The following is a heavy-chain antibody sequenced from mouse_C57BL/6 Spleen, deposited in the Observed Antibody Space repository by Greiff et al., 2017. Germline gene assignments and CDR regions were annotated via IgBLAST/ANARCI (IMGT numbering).Heavy chain of an antibody. D-gene: IGHD2-3*01. CDR3: ARHRGRDYDGYFDY. J-gene: IGHJ2*01. CDR1: GYTFTSYW. V-gene: IGHV1-50*01. CDR2: IDPSDSYT. Sequence: QVQLQQPGAELVKPGASVKLSCKASGYTFTSYWMQWVKQRPGQGLEWIGEIDPSDSYTNYNQKFKGKAPLTVDTSTSPAYMQLSSLTSKDSAVYDCARHRGRDYDGYFDYWGQGTTLTVSS.